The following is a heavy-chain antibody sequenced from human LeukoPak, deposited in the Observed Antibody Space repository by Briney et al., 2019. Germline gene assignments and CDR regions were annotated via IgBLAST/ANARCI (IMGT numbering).Heavy chain of an antibody. J-gene: IGHJ4*02. D-gene: IGHD4-17*01. CDR1: GFRFDSYP. V-gene: IGHV3-48*01. CDR3: VRDVDYAFDY. Sequence: PGGSLRLSCAASGFRFDSYPMNWVRQPPGKGMEWLSNVRTRGDPTSYADSVRGRFTISRDNAKKSLFLQINSLRVEDTAVYFCVRDVDYAFDYWGQGVLVTVSS. CDR2: VRTRGDPT.